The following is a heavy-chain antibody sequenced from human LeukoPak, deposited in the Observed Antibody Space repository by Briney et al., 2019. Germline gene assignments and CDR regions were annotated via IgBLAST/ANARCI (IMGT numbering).Heavy chain of an antibody. CDR2: IKQDGSEK. CDR3: ARVKGSRYFDWLFSPNNWFDP. J-gene: IGHJ5*02. CDR1: GFTFSSYW. D-gene: IGHD3-9*01. V-gene: IGHV3-7*01. Sequence: PGGSLRLSCAASGFTFSSYWMSWVRPAPGKGLEWVANIKQDGSEKYYVDSVKGRFTISRDNAKNSLYLQMNSLRAEDTAVYYCARVKGSRYFDWLFSPNNWFDPWGQGTLVTVSS.